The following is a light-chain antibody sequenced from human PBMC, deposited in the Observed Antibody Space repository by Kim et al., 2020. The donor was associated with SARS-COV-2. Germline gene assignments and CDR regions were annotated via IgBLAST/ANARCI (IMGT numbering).Light chain of an antibody. J-gene: IGKJ5*01. CDR2: DAS. V-gene: IGKV1-33*01. CDR3: QHYDNVPQDT. Sequence: SVGDRVTITCQASYDISPYLNWYHHKPGRAPKLLIYDASNLESGVPTRFSGSGSGTDFTFTISSLQTEDIGTYYCQHYDNVPQDTFGQGTRVEIK. CDR1: YDISPY.